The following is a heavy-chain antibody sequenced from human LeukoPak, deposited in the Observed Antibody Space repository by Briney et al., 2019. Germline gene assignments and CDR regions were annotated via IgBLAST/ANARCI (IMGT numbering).Heavy chain of an antibody. Sequence: GASVKVSCKASGGTFSGYAISWVRQAPGQGLEWMGWISAYNGNTNYAQKLQGRVTMTTDTSTSTAYMELRSLRSDDTAVYYCARDHIVDIVATITPFWEYWGQGTLVTVSS. V-gene: IGHV1-18*01. CDR2: ISAYNGNT. CDR1: GGTFSGYA. J-gene: IGHJ4*02. CDR3: ARDHIVDIVATITPFWEY. D-gene: IGHD5-12*01.